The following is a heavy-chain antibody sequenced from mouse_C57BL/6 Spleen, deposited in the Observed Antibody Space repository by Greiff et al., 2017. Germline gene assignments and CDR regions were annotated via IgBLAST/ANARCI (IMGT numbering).Heavy chain of an antibody. D-gene: IGHD6-1*01. Sequence: EVKLMESGGGLVKPGGSLKLSCAASGFTFSDYGMHWVRQAPEKGLEWVAYISSGSSTIYYADTVKGRFTISRDNAKNTLFLQMTSLRSEDTAMYYCARASSNWFAYWGQGTLVTVSA. CDR2: ISSGSSTI. V-gene: IGHV5-17*01. CDR3: ARASSNWFAY. CDR1: GFTFSDYG. J-gene: IGHJ3*01.